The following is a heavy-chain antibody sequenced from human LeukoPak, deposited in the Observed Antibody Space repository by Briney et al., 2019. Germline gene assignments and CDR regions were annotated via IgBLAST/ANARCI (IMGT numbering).Heavy chain of an antibody. V-gene: IGHV3-30*02. CDR2: IRYDGSNK. CDR3: AILSVPGDYFDY. J-gene: IGHJ4*02. D-gene: IGHD3-10*02. CDR1: GFTFSSYG. Sequence: GGSLRLSCAASGFTFSSYGMHWVRQAPGKGLEWVTFIRYDGSNKFYADSVKGRFTISRDNSKSTLYLQVNNLRVEDTAVYYCAILSVPGDYFDYWGQGTLVTVSS.